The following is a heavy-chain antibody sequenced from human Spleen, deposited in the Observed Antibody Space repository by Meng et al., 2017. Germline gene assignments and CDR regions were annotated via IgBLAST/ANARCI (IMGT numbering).Heavy chain of an antibody. CDR3: ARDLNGDRGIYFDY. CDR1: GGTFSSYA. V-gene: IGHV1-69*10. D-gene: IGHD3-10*01. J-gene: IGHJ4*02. Sequence: QVWLVHPWPEVKNHWSSVKLTCKASGGTFSSYAISWVRQAPGQGLEWVGGVIPILGITNHAQKFQGRLTIGADRFTATAYMELSSLRSEDTAIYYCARDLNGDRGIYFDYWGQGTLVTVSS. CDR2: VIPILGIT.